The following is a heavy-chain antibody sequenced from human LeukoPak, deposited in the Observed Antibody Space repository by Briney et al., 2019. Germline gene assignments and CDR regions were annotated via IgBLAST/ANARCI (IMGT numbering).Heavy chain of an antibody. CDR3: ARANAYCSGGSCYSDYYYGMDV. D-gene: IGHD2-15*01. J-gene: IGHJ6*04. V-gene: IGHV3-33*01. CDR1: AFTVSSYG. Sequence: PGRSLRLSCAASAFTVSSYGMHWVRQAPGKGLEWAAVIWYDGSNKYYADSVKGRFTISRDNSKNTLYLQMNSLRAEDTAVYYCARANAYCSGGSCYSDYYYGMDVWGKGTTVTVSS. CDR2: IWYDGSNK.